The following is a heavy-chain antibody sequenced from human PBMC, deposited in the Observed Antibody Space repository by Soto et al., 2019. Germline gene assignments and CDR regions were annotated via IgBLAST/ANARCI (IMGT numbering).Heavy chain of an antibody. V-gene: IGHV4-61*01. CDR2: IFYSGST. D-gene: IGHD5-12*01. CDR1: GGSVSSGSFY. Sequence: SETLSLTCTVSGGSVSSGSFYWNWIRQPPGKGLEWLGYIFYSGSTNYNPSLRSRVTISVDTSKNQFSLRLSSVTAADTAVYYCAREWNFYYGMDVWGQGTTVTVSS. CDR3: AREWNFYYGMDV. J-gene: IGHJ6*02.